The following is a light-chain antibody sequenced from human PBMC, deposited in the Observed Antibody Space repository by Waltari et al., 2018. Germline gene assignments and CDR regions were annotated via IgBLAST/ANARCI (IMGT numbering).Light chain of an antibody. CDR3: QQYYAVPPT. J-gene: IGKJ1*01. CDR1: QIVSDSINSKHY. CDR2: CAS. V-gene: IGKV4-1*01. Sequence: DIVMTQSPDSLAVSLGERATINCKSSQIVSDSINSKHYLAWYQQKPGQPPKLLISCASTREFGVPDRFSGRGSGTDFTLTISSLQAEDVAVYYCQQYYAVPPTFGPGTKVEIK.